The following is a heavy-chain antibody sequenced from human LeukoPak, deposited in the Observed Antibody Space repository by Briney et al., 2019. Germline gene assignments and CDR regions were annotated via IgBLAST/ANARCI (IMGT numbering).Heavy chain of an antibody. V-gene: IGHV4-34*01. CDR3: ARYSGSYFRITGYYYYYMDV. CDR2: INHSGST. D-gene: IGHD1-26*01. J-gene: IGHJ6*03. CDR1: GGSFSGYY. Sequence: SETLSLTCAVYGGSFSGYYWSWIRQPPGKGLEWIGEINHSGSTNYNPSLKSRVTISVDTSKNQFSLKLSSVTAADTAAYYCARYSGSYFRITGYYYYYMDVWGKGTTVTVSS.